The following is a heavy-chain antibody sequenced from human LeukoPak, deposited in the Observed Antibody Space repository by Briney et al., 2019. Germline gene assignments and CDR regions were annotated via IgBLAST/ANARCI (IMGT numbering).Heavy chain of an antibody. V-gene: IGHV6-1*01. CDR2: THYRSKWYN. CDR1: GDSVSSNSAA. D-gene: IGHD2-8*01. Sequence: SQTLSLTCAISGDSVSSNSAAWSWIRQSPSRGLEWLGRTHYRSKWYNDYAISVKSRITINPDTSKNQFSLQLNSVTPEDTAVYYCARDNTLMGVPFDYWGQGTLVIVSS. J-gene: IGHJ4*02. CDR3: ARDNTLMGVPFDY.